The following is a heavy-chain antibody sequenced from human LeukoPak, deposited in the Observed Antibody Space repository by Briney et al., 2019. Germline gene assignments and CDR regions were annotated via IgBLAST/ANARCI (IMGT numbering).Heavy chain of an antibody. J-gene: IGHJ4*02. Sequence: ASVKVSCKASGYTFSGYYMHWLRQAPGQGLEWMGWINPNGGVTNYAQKFQGRVTMTRDTSISTAYMELSRLRSDDTAVYYCAGDGGDGYNFYCWGQGTLVTVSS. CDR2: INPNGGVT. CDR3: AGDGGDGYNFYC. D-gene: IGHD5-24*01. CDR1: GYTFSGYY. V-gene: IGHV1-2*02.